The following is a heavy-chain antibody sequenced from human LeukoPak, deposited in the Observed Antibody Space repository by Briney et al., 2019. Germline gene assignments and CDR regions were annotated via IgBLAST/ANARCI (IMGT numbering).Heavy chain of an antibody. CDR1: GYTFIGYF. D-gene: IGHD3-3*01. CDR2: INPNSGGT. Sequence: ASVKVSCKASGYTFIGYFMHWVRQAPGQGLEWMGWINPNSGGTNYAQKFQGRVTMTRDTSISTAYMELSRLRSDDTAVYYCARARGSITIFGVVTPGEDFDYWGQGTLVTVSS. V-gene: IGHV1-2*02. J-gene: IGHJ4*02. CDR3: ARARGSITIFGVVTPGEDFDY.